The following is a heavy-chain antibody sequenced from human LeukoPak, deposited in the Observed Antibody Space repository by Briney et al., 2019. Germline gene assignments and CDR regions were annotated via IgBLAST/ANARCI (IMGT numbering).Heavy chain of an antibody. CDR2: IYYSGST. Sequence: SETLSLTCTVSGGSISSYYWSWIRQPPGKGLEWIGYIYYSGSTNYNPSLTSRVTISVDTSKNQFSLKLSSETAADTAVYYCARSARSRWYFDLWGRGTLVTVSS. CDR1: GGSISSYY. CDR3: ARSARSRWYFDL. J-gene: IGHJ2*01. V-gene: IGHV4-59*08.